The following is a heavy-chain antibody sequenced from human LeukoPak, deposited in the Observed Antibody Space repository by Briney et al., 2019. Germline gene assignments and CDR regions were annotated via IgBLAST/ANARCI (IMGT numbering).Heavy chain of an antibody. CDR2: ISWNSGSI. J-gene: IGHJ3*02. CDR1: GFSFDDYA. CDR3: ARTGARLPGGAFDI. D-gene: IGHD5-18*01. Sequence: GGSLRLSCAASGFSFDDYAMHWVRQAPGKGLEWVSGISWNSGSIGYADSVKGRFTISRDSAKNSLYLQMNSLRAEDTALYYCARTGARLPGGAFDIWGQGTMVTVSS. V-gene: IGHV3-9*01.